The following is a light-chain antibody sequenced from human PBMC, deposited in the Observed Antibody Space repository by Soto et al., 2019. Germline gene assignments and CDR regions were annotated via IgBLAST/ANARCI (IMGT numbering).Light chain of an antibody. Sequence: DIQMTQSPSTLSASVGDRVTITCRASQSISSWLAWYQQKPGEAPKLLIYKASSLDSGVPSRFSGSGSGTEFTLTISSLQPDDFAAYYCQQYYSYSWTFGQGTKVEIK. CDR1: QSISSW. CDR3: QQYYSYSWT. J-gene: IGKJ1*01. CDR2: KAS. V-gene: IGKV1-5*03.